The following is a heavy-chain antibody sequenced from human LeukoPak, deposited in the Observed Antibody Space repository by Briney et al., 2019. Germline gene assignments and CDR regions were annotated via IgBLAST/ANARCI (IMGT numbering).Heavy chain of an antibody. D-gene: IGHD5-24*01. CDR3: ARTSQGEMATKN. J-gene: IGHJ4*02. Sequence: ASVKVSCKASGYTFTSYDINWVRQATGQGLEWMGWMNPNSGNTGYAQKLQGRVTMTRNTSISTAYMELSSLRSEDTAVYYCARTSQGEMATKNWGQGTLVTVSS. CDR1: GYTFTSYD. CDR2: MNPNSGNT. V-gene: IGHV1-8*01.